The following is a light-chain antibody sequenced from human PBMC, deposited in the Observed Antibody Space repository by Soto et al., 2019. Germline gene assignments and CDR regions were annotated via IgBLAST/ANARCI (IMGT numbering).Light chain of an antibody. V-gene: IGKV1-39*01. CDR3: QQIFSPLWT. Sequence: DIQMTQSPSSLSASVGDRVTITCRASQSISNYLNWYQQKPGKAPKLLIYAASSMQSGVPSRFSDSGSETDFTLTISSLQPDDSATYYCQQIFSPLWTFGQGTKVEV. CDR1: QSISNY. CDR2: AAS. J-gene: IGKJ1*01.